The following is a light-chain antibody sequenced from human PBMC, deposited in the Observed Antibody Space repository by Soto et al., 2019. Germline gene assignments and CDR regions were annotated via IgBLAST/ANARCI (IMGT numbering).Light chain of an antibody. Sequence: DIVMTQSGAAVSVAPGERVTFSCRASQGASRKLAWYQHKPGQAPRLLIYGASSRATGIPDRFSGSGSGTDFTLTISRLEPEDFAVYYCQQYGSSPLTFGGGTK. CDR3: QQYGSSPLT. CDR2: GAS. J-gene: IGKJ4*01. V-gene: IGKV3-20*01. CDR1: QGASRK.